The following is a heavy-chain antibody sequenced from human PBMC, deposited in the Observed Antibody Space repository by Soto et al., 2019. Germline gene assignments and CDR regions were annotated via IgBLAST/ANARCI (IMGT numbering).Heavy chain of an antibody. D-gene: IGHD5-18*01. CDR2: ISVTDGST. CDR1: GFTFSDYA. Sequence: GGSLRLSCAASGFTFSDYAMTWVRQAPGKGLEWVSSISVTDGSTYYADSVKGRFTIARDDSKNTLYLQMNSLRPEDTAVYYCARRNGYRFGYGHYYFDYWGQGTLVTVSS. CDR3: ARRNGYRFGYGHYYFDY. J-gene: IGHJ4*02. V-gene: IGHV3-23*01.